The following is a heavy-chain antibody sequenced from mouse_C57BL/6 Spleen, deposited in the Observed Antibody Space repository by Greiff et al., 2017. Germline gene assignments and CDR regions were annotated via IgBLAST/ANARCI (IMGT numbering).Heavy chain of an antibody. CDR1: GYTFTSYW. CDR3: ARVNDYDGWFAY. D-gene: IGHD2-4*01. CDR2: IYPGSGST. V-gene: IGHV1-55*01. J-gene: IGHJ3*01. Sequence: QVQLQQPGAELVKPGASVKMSCKASGYTFTSYWITWVKQRPGQGLEWIGDIYPGSGSTNYNEKFKSKATLTVDTSSSTAYMQLSSLTSEDSAVYYCARVNDYDGWFAYWGQGTLVTVSA.